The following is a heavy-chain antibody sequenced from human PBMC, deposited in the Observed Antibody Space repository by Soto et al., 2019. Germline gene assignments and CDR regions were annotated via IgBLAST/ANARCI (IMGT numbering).Heavy chain of an antibody. CDR3: ARASSRWGLVNYVDY. CDR2: IYYSGSI. J-gene: IGHJ4*02. D-gene: IGHD6-13*01. Sequence: QVQLQESGPGLVKPSETLSLTCTVSGGSVSSGSYYWSWLRQPPGKGLEWIGYIYYSGSINYNPSLKRRVTISVDTAKNEFSLKLSCVSAEDTAVYYCARASSRWGLVNYVDYWVQGNLVTVSS. V-gene: IGHV4-61*01. CDR1: GGSVSSGSYY.